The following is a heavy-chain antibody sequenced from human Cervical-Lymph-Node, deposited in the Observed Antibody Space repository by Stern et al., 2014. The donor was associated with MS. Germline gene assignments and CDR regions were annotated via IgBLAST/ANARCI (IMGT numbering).Heavy chain of an antibody. CDR3: VRALGSSSFRYWFDP. J-gene: IGHJ5*02. Sequence: VQLVESGPGLVKPSGTLSLTCAVSGDSISSSNWWSWVRQSPGKGLEWVGDIYHAGTTNYNSTLKSRLTISADNSQTPFSLKLTSVTAADTAVYYCVRALGSSSFRYWFDPWGQGTLVIVSS. CDR2: IYHAGTT. D-gene: IGHD6-13*01. V-gene: IGHV4-4*02. CDR1: GDSISSSNW.